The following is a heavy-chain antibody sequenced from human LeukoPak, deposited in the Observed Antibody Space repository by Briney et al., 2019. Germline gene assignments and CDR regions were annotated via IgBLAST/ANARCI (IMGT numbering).Heavy chain of an antibody. J-gene: IGHJ4*02. CDR1: GFTFSIYA. Sequence: GGSLRLFCVASGFTFSIYAMTWVRQAPGKGREWISAISISTGNTHYADSVKGRFTISRDNSKITLYLQMNSLRAEDTALYYCAKPPHSSSWAIDYWGQGTLVTVSS. CDR3: AKPPHSSSWAIDY. V-gene: IGHV3-23*01. D-gene: IGHD6-13*01. CDR2: ISISTGNT.